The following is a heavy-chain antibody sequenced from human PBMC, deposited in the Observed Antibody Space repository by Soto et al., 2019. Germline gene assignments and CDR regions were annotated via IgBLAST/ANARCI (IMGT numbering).Heavy chain of an antibody. Sequence: GASVKVSCKASGYTFTSYGISWVRQAPGQGLEWMGWISAYNGNTNYAQKLQGRVTMTTDTSTSTAYMELRSLRSDDTAVYYCARDTELPHDIVVVPAAIGGSAYNWFDPWGQGTLVTVSS. J-gene: IGHJ5*02. CDR1: GYTFTSYG. V-gene: IGHV1-18*01. CDR3: ARDTELPHDIVVVPAAIGGSAYNWFDP. D-gene: IGHD2-2*01. CDR2: ISAYNGNT.